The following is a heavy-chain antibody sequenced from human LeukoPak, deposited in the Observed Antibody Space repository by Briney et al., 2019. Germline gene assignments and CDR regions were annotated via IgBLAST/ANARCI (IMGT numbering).Heavy chain of an antibody. CDR1: GFTFSSYA. Sequence: GGSLRLSCAASGFTFSSYAMSWVRQAPGKGLEWVSAVSGSGGSTYYADSVKGRFTISRDNSKNTLYLQMNSLRAEDTAVYYCAKDPPGGYCSGGSCWGGWGQGTLVTVSS. V-gene: IGHV3-23*01. CDR2: VSGSGGST. J-gene: IGHJ4*02. D-gene: IGHD2-15*01. CDR3: AKDPPGGYCSGGSCWGG.